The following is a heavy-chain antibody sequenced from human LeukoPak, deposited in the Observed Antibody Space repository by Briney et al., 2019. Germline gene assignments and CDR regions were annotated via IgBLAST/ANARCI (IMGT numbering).Heavy chain of an antibody. CDR3: ATISSPLDY. CDR1: GFTLSGYW. Sequence: GGSLRLSCAASGFTLSGYWMSWVRQAPGKGLEWVANIKKDGSERYYVDFVKGRFTISRDNAKNSVYPQMNSLRVEDTAMYYCATISSPLDYWGQGTLVTVSS. J-gene: IGHJ4*02. V-gene: IGHV3-7*01. CDR2: IKKDGSER. D-gene: IGHD2-15*01.